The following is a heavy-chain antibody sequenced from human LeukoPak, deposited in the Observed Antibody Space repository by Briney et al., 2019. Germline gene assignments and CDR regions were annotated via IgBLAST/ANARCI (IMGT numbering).Heavy chain of an antibody. J-gene: IGHJ5*02. CDR2: INAGNGNT. CDR1: GYTITSYA. V-gene: IGHV1-3*01. Sequence: ASVKVSCKASGYTITSYAIHWVRQAPGQRLEWMGWINAGNGNTKYSQKFQGRVTITRDTSASTAYMELSSLRSEDTAVYYCARGLAYSGSYNWFDPWGQGTLVTVSS. D-gene: IGHD1-26*01. CDR3: ARGLAYSGSYNWFDP.